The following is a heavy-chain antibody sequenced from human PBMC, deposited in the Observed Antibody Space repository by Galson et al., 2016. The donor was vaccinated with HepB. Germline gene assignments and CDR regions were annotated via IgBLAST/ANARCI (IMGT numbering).Heavy chain of an antibody. CDR3: ARESPEHYYDSSGKRPRNYYFDY. Sequence: SLRLSCAASGFTFRNYGMHWVRQAPDKGLEWVAVIWYDGSNKYYAESVKGRFTISRDNSKNTLYLQMNSLRAEDAAVYYCARESPEHYYDSSGKRPRNYYFDYWGQGTLVTVSS. J-gene: IGHJ4*02. CDR2: IWYDGSNK. D-gene: IGHD3-22*01. CDR1: GFTFRNYG. V-gene: IGHV3-33*01.